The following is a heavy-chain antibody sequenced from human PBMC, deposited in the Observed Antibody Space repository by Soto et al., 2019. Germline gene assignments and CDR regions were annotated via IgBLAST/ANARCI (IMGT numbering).Heavy chain of an antibody. CDR1: GYTFTSYS. CDR3: ARDTAMALPDA. D-gene: IGHD5-18*01. J-gene: IGHJ4*02. Sequence: QVQLVQSGAEVKKPGASVKVSCKASGYTFTSYSITRVRQAPGQGLEWMGWISAHNGNTKYAQKLQGRVTMTTDTSTSTAYMEVRSLRSDDTAVYYCARDTAMALPDAWGQGTLVTVSS. V-gene: IGHV1-18*01. CDR2: ISAHNGNT.